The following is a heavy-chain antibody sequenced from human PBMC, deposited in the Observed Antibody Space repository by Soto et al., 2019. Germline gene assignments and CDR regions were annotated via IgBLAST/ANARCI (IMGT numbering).Heavy chain of an antibody. V-gene: IGHV4-34*01. D-gene: IGHD1-1*01. Sequence: QVQLHQWGAGLLKPSETLCLTCAVFDESLSDYYYTWTRQPPGKGLEWIGEIHPSGSTHYNPSLTTRVTLSQDTSKKQFSLTLLSVTAADTAVYYCSRGIDAYKGGRTWGQGTLVTVSS. J-gene: IGHJ5*02. CDR3: SRGIDAYKGGRT. CDR2: IHPSGST. CDR1: DESLSDYY.